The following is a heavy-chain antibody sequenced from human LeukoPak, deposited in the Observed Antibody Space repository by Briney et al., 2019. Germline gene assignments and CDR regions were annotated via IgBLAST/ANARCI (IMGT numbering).Heavy chain of an antibody. CDR1: GGSFSGYY. J-gene: IGHJ4*02. Sequence: PSETLSLTCAVYGGSFSGYYWSWIRQPPGKGLEWIGEINHSGSTNYNPSLKSRVTISVDTSKNQFSLKLSSVTAADTAVYYCARYDYGDYFFGYWGQGTLVTVSS. V-gene: IGHV4-34*01. D-gene: IGHD4-17*01. CDR2: INHSGST. CDR3: ARYDYGDYFFGY.